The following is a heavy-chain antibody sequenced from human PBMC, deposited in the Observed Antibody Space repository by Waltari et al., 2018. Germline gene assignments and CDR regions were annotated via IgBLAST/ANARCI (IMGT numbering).Heavy chain of an antibody. V-gene: IGHV4-39*01. Sequence: QLQLQESGPGLVKPSETLSLTCTVSGGSISSSSYYWGWIRQPPGKGLEWIGSIYYSGSTYYNPSLKSRVTISVDTSKNQFSLKLSSVTAADTAVYYCARQICGGDCYIPPFFDYWGQGTLVTVSS. CDR2: IYYSGST. D-gene: IGHD2-21*02. J-gene: IGHJ4*02. CDR1: GGSISSSSYY. CDR3: ARQICGGDCYIPPFFDY.